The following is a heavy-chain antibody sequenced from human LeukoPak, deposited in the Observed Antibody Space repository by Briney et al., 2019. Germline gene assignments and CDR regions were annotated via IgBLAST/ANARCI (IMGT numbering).Heavy chain of an antibody. CDR2: IYYSGST. CDR1: GGSISSYY. Sequence: KPSETLSLTCTVSGGSISSYYWSWIRQPPGKGLEWIGYIYYSGSTNYNPSLKSRVTISVDTSKNQFSLKLSSVTAADTAVYYCARGGYFDLWGRGTLVTVSS. V-gene: IGHV4-59*01. CDR3: ARGGYFDL. J-gene: IGHJ2*01.